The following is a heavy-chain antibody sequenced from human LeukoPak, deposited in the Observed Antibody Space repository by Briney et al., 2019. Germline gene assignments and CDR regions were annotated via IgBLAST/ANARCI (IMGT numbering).Heavy chain of an antibody. D-gene: IGHD2-15*01. V-gene: IGHV3-23*01. CDR1: GFTFSSYA. CDR2: ISGSGGST. J-gene: IGHJ4*02. Sequence: GGSLRLSCAASGFTFSSYAMSWVRQAPGKGLEWVSAISGSGGSTYYADSVKGRFTISRDNSKNTLYLQMNSLRAEDTAVYYCAKVGSSLGPIVVVVAATLDYWGQGTLVTVSS. CDR3: AKVGSSLGPIVVVVAATLDY.